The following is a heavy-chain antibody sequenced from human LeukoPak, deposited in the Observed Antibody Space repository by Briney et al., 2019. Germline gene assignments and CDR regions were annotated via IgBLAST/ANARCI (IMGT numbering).Heavy chain of an antibody. V-gene: IGHV4-34*01. Sequence: PSETLSLTCAVYGGSFSGYYWSWIRQPPGKGLEWIGEINHSGSTNYNPSLKSRVTISVDTSKNQFSLKLSSVPAADTAVYYCARGLWYCSSTSCYHAYYYYGMDVWGQGTTVTVSS. D-gene: IGHD2-2*01. CDR1: GGSFSGYY. CDR3: ARGLWYCSSTSCYHAYYYYGMDV. CDR2: INHSGST. J-gene: IGHJ6*02.